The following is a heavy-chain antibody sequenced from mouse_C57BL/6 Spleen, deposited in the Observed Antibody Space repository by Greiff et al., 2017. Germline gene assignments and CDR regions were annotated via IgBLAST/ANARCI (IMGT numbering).Heavy chain of an antibody. V-gene: IGHV1-61*01. CDR3: ARWENYGNYGSYFDY. D-gene: IGHD2-1*01. J-gene: IGHJ2*01. CDR2: IYPSDSET. CDR1: GYTFTSYW. Sequence: QVQLQQPGAELVRPGSSVKLSCKASGYTFTSYWMDWVKQRPGQGLEWIGNIYPSDSETHYNQKFKDKATLTVDKSSSTAYMQLSSLTSEDSAVYYCARWENYGNYGSYFDYWGQGTTRTVSS.